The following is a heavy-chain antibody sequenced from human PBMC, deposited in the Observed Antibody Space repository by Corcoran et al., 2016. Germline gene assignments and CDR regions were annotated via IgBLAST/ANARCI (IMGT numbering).Heavy chain of an antibody. J-gene: IGHJ5*02. D-gene: IGHD6-13*01. CDR2: IYPDDSDT. V-gene: IGHV5-51*01. CDR1: GYTFTNYW. Sequence: EVQLVQSGAEVKKHGESLQISCKGSGYTFTNYWIGWVRQMPGKGLEWMGIIYPDDSDTRYSPSFQGQVTISADKSISTAYLQWSSLKASDTAIYYCERESSQELAGRFDPWGQGTLVTVSS. CDR3: ERESSQELAGRFDP.